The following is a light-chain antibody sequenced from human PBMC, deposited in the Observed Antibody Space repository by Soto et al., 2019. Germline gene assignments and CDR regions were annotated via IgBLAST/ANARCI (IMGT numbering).Light chain of an antibody. J-gene: IGKJ1*01. Sequence: EIVITQSPATLSVSPGERATLSCRASQSVSSNLAWYQQKPGQAPRLLIYGASTRATGIPARFSGSGSGTEFTLTISSLKYEDFAVYYCQQYNNWPWTFGQGTKVDIK. V-gene: IGKV3-15*01. CDR2: GAS. CDR1: QSVSSN. CDR3: QQYNNWPWT.